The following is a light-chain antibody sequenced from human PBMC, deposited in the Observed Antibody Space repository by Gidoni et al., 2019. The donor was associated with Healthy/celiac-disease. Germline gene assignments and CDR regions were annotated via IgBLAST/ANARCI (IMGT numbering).Light chain of an antibody. CDR1: QSVSSSY. V-gene: IGKV3-20*01. CDR2: GAS. J-gene: IGKJ2*01. Sequence: EIVFTQSPSPLSLSPGARATLSSRASQSVSSSYLAWYQQKPGQAPRLLIYGASSRATGIPDRFSGSGSGTDFTLTISRLEPEDFAVYYCQQYGSSPGYTFGQGTKLEIK. CDR3: QQYGSSPGYT.